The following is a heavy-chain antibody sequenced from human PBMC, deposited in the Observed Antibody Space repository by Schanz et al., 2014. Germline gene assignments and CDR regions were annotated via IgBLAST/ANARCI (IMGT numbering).Heavy chain of an antibody. V-gene: IGHV3-30*02. J-gene: IGHJ4*02. CDR1: KFTFSGYG. Sequence: QVQLVESGGGVVQPGGSLTLSCAASKFTFSGYGMHWVRQAPGKGLDWVAFIRDNGSVKNYLDSVKGRFTISRDDAKNSHYLQMNSLRVEDTAVFYCVKIGYTHWSLDDWGQGILVTVSS. CDR2: IRDNGSVK. CDR3: VKIGYTHWSLDD. D-gene: IGHD6-13*01.